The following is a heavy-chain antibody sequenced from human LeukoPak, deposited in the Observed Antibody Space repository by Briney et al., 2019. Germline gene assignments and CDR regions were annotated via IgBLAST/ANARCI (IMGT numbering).Heavy chain of an antibody. D-gene: IGHD3-10*01. CDR3: ANDRAESLRITMVRGDPKDAFDI. Sequence: TGGSLRLSCAASGFTFSSYSMNWVRQAPGKGLEWVSSISSSSSYIYYADSVKGRFTISRDNAKNSLYLQMNSLRAEDTAVYYCANDRAESLRITMVRGDPKDAFDIWGQGTMVTVSS. CDR1: GFTFSSYS. CDR2: ISSSSSYI. V-gene: IGHV3-21*04. J-gene: IGHJ3*02.